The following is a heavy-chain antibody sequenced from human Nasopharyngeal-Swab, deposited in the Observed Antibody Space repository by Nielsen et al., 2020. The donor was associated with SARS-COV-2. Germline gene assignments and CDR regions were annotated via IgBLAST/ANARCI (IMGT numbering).Heavy chain of an antibody. CDR3: TTPEVDTAIDSMDV. Sequence: YCAASGCTFSNGWMSWVRQAPGKGLEWVGRIKSKTDRGTTDYAATVKGRFTISRDDSKNTLYLQMNSLKTEDTAVYYCTTPEVDTAIDSMDVWGKGTTVTVSS. CDR2: IKSKTDRGTT. D-gene: IGHD5-18*01. CDR1: GCTFSNGW. V-gene: IGHV3-15*01. J-gene: IGHJ6*03.